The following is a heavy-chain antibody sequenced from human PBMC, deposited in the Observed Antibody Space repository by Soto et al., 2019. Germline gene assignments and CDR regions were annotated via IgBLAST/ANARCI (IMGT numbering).Heavy chain of an antibody. CDR1: GGSFSGYY. CDR3: ARGRLLRFGELDYYYYYGMDV. Sequence: PSETLSITCAVYGGSFSGYYWSWIRQPPGKGLEWIGEINHSGSTNYNPSPKSRVTISVDTSKNQFSLKLSSVTAADTAVYYCARGRLLRFGELDYYYYYGMDVWGQGTTVTVSS. CDR2: INHSGST. V-gene: IGHV4-34*01. J-gene: IGHJ6*02. D-gene: IGHD3-10*01.